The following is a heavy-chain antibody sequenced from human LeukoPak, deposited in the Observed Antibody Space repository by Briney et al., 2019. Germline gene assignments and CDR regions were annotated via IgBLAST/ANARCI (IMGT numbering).Heavy chain of an antibody. J-gene: IGHJ4*02. Sequence: PSETLSLTCTVSLDSTTSNFCSWVRQPPGKGLDWIGESHRSGSTNYNPSLQRRVTISIDRPKNQIAPDWSSVTAAVTPVYYCAREIIGGFTSGAYWGEGNLVTVSS. V-gene: IGHV4-4*02. D-gene: IGHD3-10*01. CDR3: AREIIGGFTSGAY. CDR2: SHRSGST. CDR1: LDSTTSNF.